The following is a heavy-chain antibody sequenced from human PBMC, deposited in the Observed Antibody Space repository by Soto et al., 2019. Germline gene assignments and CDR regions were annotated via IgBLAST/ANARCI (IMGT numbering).Heavy chain of an antibody. Sequence: QVTLKESGPVLVKPTETLTLTCTVSGFSLSNARMGVSWIRQPPGKALEWLAHIFSNDEKSYSTSRKSRLTIXXXTXXSQVVLTMTSMDPVEPATYYCARMRAEQWLVPYDYWGQGTLVTVSS. V-gene: IGHV2-26*01. CDR3: ARMRAEQWLVPYDY. CDR2: IFSNDEK. D-gene: IGHD6-19*01. J-gene: IGHJ4*02. CDR1: GFSLSNARMG.